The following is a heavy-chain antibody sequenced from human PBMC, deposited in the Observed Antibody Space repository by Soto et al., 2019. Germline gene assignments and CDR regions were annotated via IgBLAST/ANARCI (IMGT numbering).Heavy chain of an antibody. J-gene: IGHJ4*02. Sequence: GESLKISCKGSGHSFTNYWINWVRQMPGKGLEWMGRIDPSDSYTDYSPSFQGHVTISADKSISTAYLQWSSLKASDTAMYYCARHSNQLLGFDYWGQGTLVTVSS. CDR1: GHSFTNYW. D-gene: IGHD2-2*01. CDR2: IDPSDSYT. CDR3: ARHSNQLLGFDY. V-gene: IGHV5-10-1*01.